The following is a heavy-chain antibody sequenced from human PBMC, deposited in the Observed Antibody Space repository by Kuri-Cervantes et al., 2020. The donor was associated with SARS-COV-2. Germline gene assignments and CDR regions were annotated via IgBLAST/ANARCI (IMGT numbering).Heavy chain of an antibody. Sequence: GGSLRLSCAASGFTFSSYSMNWVRQAPGKGLEWVSGINWNGGSTGYADSVKGRFTISRDNAKNSLYLQMNSLRAEDTAVYYCARDRSFTPDYWGQGTLVTVSS. CDR3: ARDRSFTPDY. CDR2: INWNGGST. V-gene: IGHV3-20*04. J-gene: IGHJ4*02. CDR1: GFTFSSYS. D-gene: IGHD3-10*01.